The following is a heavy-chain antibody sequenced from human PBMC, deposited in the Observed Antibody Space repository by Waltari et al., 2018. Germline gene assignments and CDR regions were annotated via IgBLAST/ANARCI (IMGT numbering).Heavy chain of an antibody. D-gene: IGHD1-1*01. Sequence: EVQLLESGGGLVQPGGSLRLSCAASGFTFSSYAMRWVRQAPGKGLEWVSVIYSGGSTYYADSVKGRFTISRDNSKNTLYLQMNSLRAEDTAVYYCAKDQGTGSPLYYFDYWGQGTLVTVSS. J-gene: IGHJ4*02. CDR2: IYSGGST. CDR1: GFTFSSYA. V-gene: IGHV3-23*03. CDR3: AKDQGTGSPLYYFDY.